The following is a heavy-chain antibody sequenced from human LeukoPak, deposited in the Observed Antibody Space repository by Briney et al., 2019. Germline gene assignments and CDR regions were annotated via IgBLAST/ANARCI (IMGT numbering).Heavy chain of an antibody. J-gene: IGHJ4*02. V-gene: IGHV1-69*13. D-gene: IGHD2-8*01. Sequence: GASVKVSCKASGYAFTSYGISWLRKAPGQGLEWMGGIIPIFGTANYAQKFQGRVTITADESTSTAYMELSSLRSEDTAVYYCARLVSAESDYWGQGTLVTVSS. CDR2: IIPIFGTA. CDR1: GYAFTSYG. CDR3: ARLVSAESDY.